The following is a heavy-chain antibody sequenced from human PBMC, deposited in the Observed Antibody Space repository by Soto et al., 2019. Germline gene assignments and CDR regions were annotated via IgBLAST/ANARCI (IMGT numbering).Heavy chain of an antibody. CDR1: GGSIISYY. D-gene: IGHD1-1*01. CDR3: ARGSNWNLYYYYYMDV. V-gene: IGHV4-59*01. Sequence: SETLSLTCTVSGGSIISYYWSWILQAPGKGLEWIGYIYYSGSTNYNPSLKSRVTISVDTSKNQFSLKVSSVTAADTAVYYCARGSNWNLYYYYYMDVWGKGTTVTVSS. CDR2: IYYSGST. J-gene: IGHJ6*03.